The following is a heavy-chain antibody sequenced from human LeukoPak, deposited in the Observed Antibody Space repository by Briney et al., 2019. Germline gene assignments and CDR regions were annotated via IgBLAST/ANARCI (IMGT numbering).Heavy chain of an antibody. V-gene: IGHV3-66*01. CDR2: IYSGGST. D-gene: IGHD2-15*01. J-gene: IGHJ1*01. CDR3: ASDSYSPEYFQH. Sequence: GVSLRLSCAASGFSVSNNYMSWVRQAPGKGLEWVSVIYSGGSTCYADSVKGRFTISRDNSKNTQYLQMNSLRAEDTAVYYCASDSYSPEYFQHWGQGTLVTVS. CDR1: GFSVSNNY.